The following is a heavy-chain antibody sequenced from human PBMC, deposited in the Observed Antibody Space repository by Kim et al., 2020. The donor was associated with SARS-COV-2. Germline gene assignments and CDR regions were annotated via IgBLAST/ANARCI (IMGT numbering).Heavy chain of an antibody. J-gene: IGHJ4*02. CDR2: IYYSGST. D-gene: IGHD3-10*01. CDR1: GGSISSSSYY. V-gene: IGHV4-39*01. CDR3: ARRSFPFGESDYGNFDY. Sequence: SETLSLTCTVSGGSISSSSYYWGWIRQPPGKGLEWIGSIYYSGSTYYNPSLKSRVTISVDTSKNQFSLKLSSVTAADTAVYYCARRSFPFGESDYGNFDYWGQGNLVTVSS.